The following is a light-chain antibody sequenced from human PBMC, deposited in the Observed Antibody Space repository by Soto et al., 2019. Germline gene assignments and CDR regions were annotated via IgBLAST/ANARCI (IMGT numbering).Light chain of an antibody. Sequence: QSVLTQPPSVSWAPGQRVTISCTGSSSNIGAGYEAHWYQQVPGTAPKLLIYENNNRPSGVPDRFSGSKSGTSASLAITGLQAEDEAEYYCQSYDSSLSGYVFGTGTKLTLL. CDR1: SSNIGAGYE. J-gene: IGLJ1*01. V-gene: IGLV1-40*01. CDR2: ENN. CDR3: QSYDSSLSGYV.